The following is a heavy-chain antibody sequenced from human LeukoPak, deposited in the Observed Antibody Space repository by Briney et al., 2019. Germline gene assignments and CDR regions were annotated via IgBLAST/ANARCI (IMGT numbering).Heavy chain of an antibody. D-gene: IGHD6-6*01. Sequence: GGTLRLSCAASGFTFSSYSMNWVRQAPGKGLEWVSSISSSSSYIYYADSVKGRFTISRDNAKNSLYLQMNSLRAEDTAVYYCARDGKQLVWGSRKMDVWGKGTTVTVSS. CDR2: ISSSSSYI. V-gene: IGHV3-21*01. CDR3: ARDGKQLVWGSRKMDV. CDR1: GFTFSSYS. J-gene: IGHJ6*04.